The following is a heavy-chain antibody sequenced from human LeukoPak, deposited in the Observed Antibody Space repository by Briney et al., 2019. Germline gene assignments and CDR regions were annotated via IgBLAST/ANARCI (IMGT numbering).Heavy chain of an antibody. CDR2: ISYDGSNK. D-gene: IGHD3-10*01. CDR3: AKDSEWFGELSSPLGY. J-gene: IGHJ4*02. V-gene: IGHV3-30*18. CDR1: GLTFSSYG. Sequence: GGSLRLSCAASGLTFSSYGMHWVRQAPGKGLEWVAVISYDGSNKYYADSVKGRFTISRDNSKNTLYLQMNSLRAEDTAVYYCAKDSEWFGELSSPLGYWGQGTLVTVSS.